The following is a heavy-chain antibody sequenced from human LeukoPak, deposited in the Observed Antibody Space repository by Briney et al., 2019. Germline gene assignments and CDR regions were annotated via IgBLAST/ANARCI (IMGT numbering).Heavy chain of an antibody. CDR1: GGSFTGYY. V-gene: IGHV4-34*01. CDR2: INRSRIT. Sequence: PSEILSLTCAVYGGSFTGYYWTWIRQPPGKGLEWIGEINRSRITNYDPSLKSRVTISVDTSKSQFSLKLNSVTAADTAVYYCARGRSDAFDIWGQGTMVTVSS. J-gene: IGHJ3*02. CDR3: ARGRSDAFDI.